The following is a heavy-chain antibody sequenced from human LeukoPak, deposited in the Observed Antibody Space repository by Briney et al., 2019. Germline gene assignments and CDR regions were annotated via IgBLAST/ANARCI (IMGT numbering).Heavy chain of an antibody. CDR2: GGGS. CDR1: GGSISSPNYY. J-gene: IGHJ6*03. Sequence: PSQTLSLTCTVSGGSISSPNYYWTWIRQPAGKGLEWIARGGGSNYNPSLKSRVTISIDTSKNQFSLNLSSVTGADTAVYYCARSPISMIVGHYYYYMDVWGKGTTVTVSS. D-gene: IGHD3-22*01. V-gene: IGHV4-61*02. CDR3: ARSPISMIVGHYYYYMDV.